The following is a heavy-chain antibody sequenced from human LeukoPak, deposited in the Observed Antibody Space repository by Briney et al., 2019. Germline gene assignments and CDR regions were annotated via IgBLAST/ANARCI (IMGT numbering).Heavy chain of an antibody. CDR2: IIPILGIA. Sequence: SVKVSCKASGGTFSSYAISSVRQAPGQGLEWMGRIIPILGIANYAQKFQGRVTITADKSTSTAYMELSSLRSEDTAVYYCARDQESGGSGDWGQGTLVTVSS. D-gene: IGHD4-23*01. J-gene: IGHJ4*02. CDR1: GGTFSSYA. CDR3: ARDQESGGSGD. V-gene: IGHV1-69*04.